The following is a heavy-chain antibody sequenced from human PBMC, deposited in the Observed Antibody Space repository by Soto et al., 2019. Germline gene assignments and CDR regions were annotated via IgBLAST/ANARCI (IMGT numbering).Heavy chain of an antibody. CDR1: GGSISSYY. D-gene: IGHD4-4*01. J-gene: IGHJ6*02. V-gene: IGHV4-59*01. CDR2: IYYHGNT. Sequence: EPLSLTCTVSGGSISSYYWTWIRQPPGKGLEWIGYIYYHGNTNYNPALQGLVTISPDKSRKQFSLPQTWMTAPDTAMYYCARGGSHYLSGMEVWGPGTMVTVSS. CDR3: ARGGSHYLSGMEV.